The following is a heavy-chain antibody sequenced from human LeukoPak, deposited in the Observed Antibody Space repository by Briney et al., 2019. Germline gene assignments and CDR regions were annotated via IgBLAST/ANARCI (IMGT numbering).Heavy chain of an antibody. CDR2: ISASGGST. CDR3: AKDTPAHDY. CDR1: GFTFSSSA. V-gene: IGHV3-23*01. D-gene: IGHD1-14*01. Sequence: GGSLRLSCAASGFTFSSSAMSWVRQVPGKGLEWVSGISASGGSTSYADSVRGRFTISRDNPKNTLYVQMNSLRDEDTAVYYCAKDTPAHDYWGQGTLVTVSS. J-gene: IGHJ4*02.